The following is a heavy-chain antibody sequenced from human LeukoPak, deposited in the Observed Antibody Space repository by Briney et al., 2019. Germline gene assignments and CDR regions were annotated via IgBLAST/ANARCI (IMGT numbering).Heavy chain of an antibody. J-gene: IGHJ3*02. D-gene: IGHD2-15*01. CDR3: ARPNCSGGSCYSLGAFDI. CDR2: IYYSGSN. CDR1: GGSISSFY. Sequence: SGTLSLTCTVSGGSISSFYWAWIRQPPGKGLEWIGNIYYSGSNHYNPSLKSRVTMSTDTSKNQFSLKLSSVTAADTAVYYCARPNCSGGSCYSLGAFDIWGQGTMVTVSS. V-gene: IGHV4-59*04.